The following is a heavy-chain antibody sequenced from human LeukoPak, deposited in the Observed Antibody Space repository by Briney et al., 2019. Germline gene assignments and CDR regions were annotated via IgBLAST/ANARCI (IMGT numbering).Heavy chain of an antibody. Sequence: PGRSLRLSCAASGFTFSSYGMHWVRQAPGKGLEWVAVISYDGSNKYYADSVKGRFTISRDNSKNTLYLQMNSLRAEDTAVYYCAKDEGLVRGVIYYYYGMDVWGKGTTVTASS. CDR2: ISYDGSNK. V-gene: IGHV3-30*18. CDR1: GFTFSSYG. CDR3: AKDEGLVRGVIYYYYGMDV. J-gene: IGHJ6*04. D-gene: IGHD3-10*01.